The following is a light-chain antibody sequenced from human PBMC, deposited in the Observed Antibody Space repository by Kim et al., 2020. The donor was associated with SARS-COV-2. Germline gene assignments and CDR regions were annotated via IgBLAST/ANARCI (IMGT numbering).Light chain of an antibody. CDR1: QDISNY. J-gene: IGKJ1*01. CDR3: QQYNNVPRT. CDR2: DAS. V-gene: IGKV1-33*01. Sequence: GDRITITCQASQDISNYLTWYQQKPGRAPKLLIYDASNFEPGVPSRFSGRGSGTHFTFTISSLQPEDIATYYCQQYNNVPRTFGQGTKVDIK.